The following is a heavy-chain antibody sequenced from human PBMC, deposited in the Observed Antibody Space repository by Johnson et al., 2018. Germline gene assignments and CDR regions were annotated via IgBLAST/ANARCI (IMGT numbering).Heavy chain of an antibody. CDR3: AREEGYGYFQH. CDR1: GFTFSSYG. J-gene: IGHJ1*01. Sequence: QVQLVQSGGGVVQPGRSLRLSCAASGFTFSSYGMHWVRQAPGKGLEWVAVIWYDGSNKYYADSVKGRFTISRDNSKNTLYLQMNSLRAEDTAVYYCAREEGYGYFQHWGQGTLVTVSS. D-gene: IGHD5-18*01. V-gene: IGHV3-33*01. CDR2: IWYDGSNK.